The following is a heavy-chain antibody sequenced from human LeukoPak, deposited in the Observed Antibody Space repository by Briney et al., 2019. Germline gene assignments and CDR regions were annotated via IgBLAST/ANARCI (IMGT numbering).Heavy chain of an antibody. CDR2: IWYDGSNK. Sequence: PGGSLRLSCAASGFTFSSYGMHWVRQAPGKGLEWVAVIWYDGSNKYYADSVKGRFTISRDNSKNTLYLQMNSLRAEDTAVYYCAKLPPGGYSYGYSLFDYWGQGTLVTVSS. CDR1: GFTFSSYG. D-gene: IGHD5-18*01. J-gene: IGHJ4*02. CDR3: AKLPPGGYSYGYSLFDY. V-gene: IGHV3-33*06.